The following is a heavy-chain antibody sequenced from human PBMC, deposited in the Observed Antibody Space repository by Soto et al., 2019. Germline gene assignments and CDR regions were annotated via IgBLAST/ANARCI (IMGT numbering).Heavy chain of an antibody. Sequence: QVQLVESGGGLVQPGGSLRLSCAASGFTFGDYEMSWIRQAAGKGPEWVSFLSRSGNTIYYADSVKGRFSISRDNAENSLYLQMESLRVEDTATYFCARDPKRRDGYNFDSWGRGALVTVSS. D-gene: IGHD5-12*01. CDR3: ARDPKRRDGYNFDS. V-gene: IGHV3-11*01. J-gene: IGHJ4*02. CDR2: LSRSGNTI. CDR1: GFTFGDYE.